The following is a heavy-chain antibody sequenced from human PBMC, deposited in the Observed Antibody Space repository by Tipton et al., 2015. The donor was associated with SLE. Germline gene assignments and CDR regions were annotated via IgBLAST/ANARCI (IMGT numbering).Heavy chain of an antibody. CDR1: GGSISTYY. Sequence: TLSLTCTVSGGSISTYYWSWIRQPQKQGLEWIGWIYPTGSTDYNPSLKSRVTISVDTSKNQFSQRLSSVTAADTAVYYCARDRDIVLEPVPIPPAFDIWGQGTMVTVSS. D-gene: IGHD2-2*02. J-gene: IGHJ3*02. CDR2: IYPTGST. V-gene: IGHV4-59*01. CDR3: ARDRDIVLEPVPIPPAFDI.